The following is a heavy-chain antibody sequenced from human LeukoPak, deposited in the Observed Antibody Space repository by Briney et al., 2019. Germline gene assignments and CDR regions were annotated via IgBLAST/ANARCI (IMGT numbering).Heavy chain of an antibody. Sequence: AASVKVSCKASGYTFTSYDINWVRQATGQGLEWMGWMNPNSGNTGYAQKFQGRVTITRNTSISTAYMELSSLRSEDTAVYYCARASRMIQRGTPIGYYFDYWGQGTLVTVSS. D-gene: IGHD2-15*01. V-gene: IGHV1-8*03. J-gene: IGHJ4*02. CDR3: ARASRMIQRGTPIGYYFDY. CDR1: GYTFTSYD. CDR2: MNPNSGNT.